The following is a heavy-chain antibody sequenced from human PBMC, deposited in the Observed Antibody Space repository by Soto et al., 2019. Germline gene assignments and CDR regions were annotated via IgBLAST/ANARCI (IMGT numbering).Heavy chain of an antibody. Sequence: QVQLVQSGAEVKKPGASVKVSCKASGYTFTSYGISWVRQAPGQGLEWMGWISAYNGNTNYAQKLQCRVTMTTDTSTSTARMELRSLRSDDTAVYYCARVGLHGFGELLSGAFDYWGQGTLVTVSS. CDR1: GYTFTSYG. D-gene: IGHD3-10*01. CDR2: ISAYNGNT. J-gene: IGHJ4*02. CDR3: ARVGLHGFGELLSGAFDY. V-gene: IGHV1-18*01.